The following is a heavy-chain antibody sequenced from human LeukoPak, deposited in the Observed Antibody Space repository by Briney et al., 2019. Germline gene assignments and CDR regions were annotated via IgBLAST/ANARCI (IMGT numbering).Heavy chain of an antibody. V-gene: IGHV3-11*01. Sequence: PGGSLRLSCAASGFTFSDYYMSWIRQAPGKGLEWVSYISSSGSTIYYADSVKGRFTISRDNAKNSQYLQMNSLRAEDTAVYYCARDLFYDSSGYYGYWGQGTLVTVSS. CDR2: ISSSGSTI. CDR3: ARDLFYDSSGYYGY. D-gene: IGHD3-22*01. J-gene: IGHJ4*02. CDR1: GFTFSDYY.